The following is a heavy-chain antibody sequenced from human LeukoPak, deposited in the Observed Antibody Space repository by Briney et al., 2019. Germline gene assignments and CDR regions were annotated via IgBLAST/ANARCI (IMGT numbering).Heavy chain of an antibody. Sequence: PGGSLRLSCAASGFTFGSCWMNWVRQTPGKGLEWVANINQDGSQKFYVDSVKGRFTISRDNANNSLYLQMNSLRAEDTAVYYCAKPLGNYYYYGMDVWGQGTTVTVSS. D-gene: IGHD1-14*01. CDR2: INQDGSQK. CDR3: AKPLGNYYYYGMDV. V-gene: IGHV3-7*01. J-gene: IGHJ6*02. CDR1: GFTFGSCW.